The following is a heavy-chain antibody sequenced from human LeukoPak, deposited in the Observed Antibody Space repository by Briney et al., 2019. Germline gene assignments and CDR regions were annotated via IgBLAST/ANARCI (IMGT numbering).Heavy chain of an antibody. CDR3: ARLGRNRYQPQIYYYYYYMDV. D-gene: IGHD2-2*01. J-gene: IGHJ6*03. CDR1: GGSISSSSYY. V-gene: IGHV4-39*07. CDR2: IYYSGST. Sequence: PSETLSLTCTVSGGSISSSSYYWGWLRQPPGTGLEWIGSIYYSGSTNYNPSLKSRVTISVDTSKNQFSLKLSSVTAADTAVYYCARLGRNRYQPQIYYYYYYMDVWGKGTTVTISS.